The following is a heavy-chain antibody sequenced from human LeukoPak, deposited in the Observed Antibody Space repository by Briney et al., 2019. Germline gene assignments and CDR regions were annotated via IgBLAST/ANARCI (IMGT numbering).Heavy chain of an antibody. D-gene: IGHD6-6*01. Sequence: ASVKVSCKASGYTFTGYYMHWVRQAPGQGLEWVGWINPNSGGTNYAQKFQGRVTMTRDTSISTAYMELSRLRSDDTAVYYCARDLEEYSSSPDEDYWGQGTLVTVSS. CDR2: INPNSGGT. J-gene: IGHJ4*02. CDR1: GYTFTGYY. CDR3: ARDLEEYSSSPDEDY. V-gene: IGHV1-2*02.